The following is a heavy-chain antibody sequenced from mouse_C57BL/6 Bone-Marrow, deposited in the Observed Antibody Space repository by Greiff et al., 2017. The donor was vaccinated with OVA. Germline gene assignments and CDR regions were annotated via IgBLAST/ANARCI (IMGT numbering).Heavy chain of an antibody. J-gene: IGHJ3*01. CDR1: GFTFSDYG. CDR2: ISSGSSTI. V-gene: IGHV5-17*01. Sequence: VQLKESGGGLVKPGGSLKLSCAASGFTFSDYGMHWVRQAPEKGLEWVAYISSGSSTIYYADTVKGRFTISRDNAKNTLFRQMTSLRSEDTAMYYCARPGDYDPFAYWGQGTLVTVSA. CDR3: ARPGDYDPFAY. D-gene: IGHD2-4*01.